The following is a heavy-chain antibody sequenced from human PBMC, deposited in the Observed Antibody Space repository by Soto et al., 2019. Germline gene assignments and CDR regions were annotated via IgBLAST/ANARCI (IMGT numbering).Heavy chain of an antibody. CDR1: GGTFSSYA. J-gene: IGHJ3*02. CDR2: IIPIFGTA. V-gene: IGHV1-69*06. CDR3: AATNKAYQQFLKWLEKLGAFDI. D-gene: IGHD3-3*01. Sequence: SVKVSCKASGGTFSSYAFIWVRQAPGQGLEWMGGIIPIFGTANYAQKLQGRVTITADKSPRTAHIELSSLRSEGTAVYFFAATNKAYQQFLKWLEKLGAFDIWGQGTMVTVSS.